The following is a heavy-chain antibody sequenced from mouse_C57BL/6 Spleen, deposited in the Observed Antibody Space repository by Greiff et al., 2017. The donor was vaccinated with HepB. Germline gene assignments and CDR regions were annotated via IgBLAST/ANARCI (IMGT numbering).Heavy chain of an antibody. CDR2: ISDGGSYT. V-gene: IGHV5-4*01. Sequence: EVQLVESGGGLVKPGGSLKLSCAASGFTFSSYAMSWVRQTPEKRLEWVATISDGGSYTYYPDNVKGRFTISRDNAKNNLYLQMSHLKSEDTAMYYCARDRYGNTGYFDVWGTGTTVTVSS. J-gene: IGHJ1*03. D-gene: IGHD2-1*01. CDR3: ARDRYGNTGYFDV. CDR1: GFTFSSYA.